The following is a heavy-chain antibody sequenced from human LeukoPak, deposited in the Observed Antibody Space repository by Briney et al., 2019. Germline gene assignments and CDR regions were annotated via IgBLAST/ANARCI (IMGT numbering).Heavy chain of an antibody. D-gene: IGHD6-19*01. CDR2: INPNSGGT. Sequence: ASVKVSCKASGYTFTGYYMHWVRQAPGQGLEWMGWINPNSGGTNYAQKFQGRVTMTRDTSISTAYMELSRVRSDDTAVYYCARDRYRGSGWTRVDYWGQGTLVTVSS. CDR3: ARDRYRGSGWTRVDY. J-gene: IGHJ4*02. V-gene: IGHV1-2*02. CDR1: GYTFTGYY.